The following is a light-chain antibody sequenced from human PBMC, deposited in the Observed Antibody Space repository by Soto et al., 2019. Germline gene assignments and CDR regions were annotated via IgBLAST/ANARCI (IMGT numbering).Light chain of an antibody. CDR2: GAS. CDR3: QQYNEWPPLT. V-gene: IGKV3-15*01. J-gene: IGKJ4*02. CDR1: QSVSSS. Sequence: EIVMTQSPATLSVSPGERSTLSCRASQSVSSSLAWYQQKPGQAPRLLIFGASTRATGIPARISGSGSGTEFTLTISSRQSEDFAVYYCQQYNEWPPLTFGGGTKVDIK.